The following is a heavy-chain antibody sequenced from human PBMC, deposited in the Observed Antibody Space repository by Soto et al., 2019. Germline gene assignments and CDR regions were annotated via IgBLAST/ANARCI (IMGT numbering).Heavy chain of an antibody. D-gene: IGHD3-10*01. Sequence: GASVKVSCKASGYTFTTYDINWVRQATGQGLGWLGWMNPISGKTGYAQEFQGRVTMTRDTSISTAYMELSSLKSDDTAVYYCARTPRQELIDFWGPGTQVTVSS. V-gene: IGHV1-8*01. J-gene: IGHJ4*02. CDR3: ARTPRQELIDF. CDR1: GYTFTTYD. CDR2: MNPISGKT.